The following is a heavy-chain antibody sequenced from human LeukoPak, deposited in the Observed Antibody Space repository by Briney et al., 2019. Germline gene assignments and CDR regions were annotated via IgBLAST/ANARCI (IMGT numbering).Heavy chain of an antibody. J-gene: IGHJ6*02. V-gene: IGHV4-4*07. CDR3: ARDKGSGSLYYYYYYGMDV. D-gene: IGHD3-10*01. CDR1: GYSISSGYY. Sequence: SETLSLTCAVSGYSISSGYYWSWIRQPAGKGLEWIGRIYTSGSTNYNPSLKSRVTMSVDTSKNQFSLKLSSVTAADTAVYYCARDKGSGSLYYYYYYGMDVWGQGTTVTVSS. CDR2: IYTSGST.